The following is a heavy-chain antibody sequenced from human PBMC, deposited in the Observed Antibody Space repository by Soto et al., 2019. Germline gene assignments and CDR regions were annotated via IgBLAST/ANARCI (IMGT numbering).Heavy chain of an antibody. Sequence: ASVKVSCKASGYTFTSYYIHWVRQAPGQGIEWMGIIKPRSDTTTYAQKFQGRIAMTRDTSTSTIYMELSSLRSEDTAVYYCARDSYYYDSHDYVFIAYWGQGTQVTVS. J-gene: IGHJ4*02. V-gene: IGHV1-46*01. CDR1: GYTFTSYY. CDR3: ARDSYYYDSHDYVFIAY. D-gene: IGHD3-22*01. CDR2: IKPRSDTT.